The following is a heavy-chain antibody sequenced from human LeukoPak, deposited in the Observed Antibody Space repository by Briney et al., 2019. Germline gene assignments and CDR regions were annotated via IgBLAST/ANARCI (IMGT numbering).Heavy chain of an antibody. CDR1: GFTVSSNY. V-gene: IGHV3-53*01. J-gene: IGHJ4*02. D-gene: IGHD3-10*01. CDR2: IYSGGST. CDR3: LLYGSGSYLDY. Sequence: GGSLRLSCAASGFTVSSNYMSWVRQAPGKGLEWVSVIYSGGSTYYADSVKGRFTISRDNSKNTLYLQMNSLRAEDTAVYYCLLYGSGSYLDYWGQGTLVTVSS.